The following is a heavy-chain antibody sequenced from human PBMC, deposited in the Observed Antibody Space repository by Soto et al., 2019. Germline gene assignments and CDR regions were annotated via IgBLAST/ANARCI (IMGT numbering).Heavy chain of an antibody. CDR1: GFTFSSYW. V-gene: IGHV3-7*01. CDR2: IKQDGSEK. CDR3: ARELPTVTTDAFDI. D-gene: IGHD4-17*01. Sequence: GGSLRLSCAASGFTFSSYWMSWVRQAPGEGLEWVANIKQDGSEKYYVDSVKGRFTISRDNAKNSLYLQMNSLRAEDTAVYYCARELPTVTTDAFDIWGQGTMVTVSS. J-gene: IGHJ3*02.